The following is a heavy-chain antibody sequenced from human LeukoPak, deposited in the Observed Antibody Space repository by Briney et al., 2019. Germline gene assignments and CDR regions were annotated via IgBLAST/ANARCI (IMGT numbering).Heavy chain of an antibody. Sequence: SETLSLTCAVYGGSFSGYYWSWIRQPPGKGLEWIGEINHSGSTNYNPSLKSRVTISVDTANNQFSLKLSSEAAADTAVYCCASFSDGYNQIFFDYGGQGTLVTVSS. CDR3: ASFSDGYNQIFFDY. D-gene: IGHD5-24*01. CDR2: INHSGST. CDR1: GGSFSGYY. J-gene: IGHJ4*02. V-gene: IGHV4-34*01.